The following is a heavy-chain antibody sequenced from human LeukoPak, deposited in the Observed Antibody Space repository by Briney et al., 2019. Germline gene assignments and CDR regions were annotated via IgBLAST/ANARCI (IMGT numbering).Heavy chain of an antibody. V-gene: IGHV4-39*07. CDR1: GGSISSSSYY. J-gene: IGHJ4*02. CDR3: ARVGSSGWYVVRGETYFDY. CDR2: IYYSGST. Sequence: SETLSLTCTVSGGSISSSSYYWGWIRQPPGKGLEWIGSIYYSGSTYYNPSLKSRVTISVDTSKNQFSLKLSSVTAADTAVYYCARVGSSGWYVVRGETYFDYWGQGTLVTVSS. D-gene: IGHD6-19*01.